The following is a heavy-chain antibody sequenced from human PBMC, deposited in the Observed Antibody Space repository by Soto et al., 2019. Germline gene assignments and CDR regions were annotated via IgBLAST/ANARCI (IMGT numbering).Heavy chain of an antibody. J-gene: IGHJ4*02. CDR3: AKVPYYYDSSGYAYFDY. Sequence: PGGSLRVSCAASGFTFSSYGMHWVRQAPGKGLEWVAVISYDGSNKYYADSVKGRFTISRDNSKNTLYLQMNSLRAEDTAVYYCAKVPYYYDSSGYAYFDYWGQGTLVTVPQ. D-gene: IGHD3-22*01. CDR1: GFTFSSYG. CDR2: ISYDGSNK. V-gene: IGHV3-30*18.